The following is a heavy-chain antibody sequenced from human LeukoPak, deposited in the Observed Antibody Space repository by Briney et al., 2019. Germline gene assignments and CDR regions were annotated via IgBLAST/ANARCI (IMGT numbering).Heavy chain of an antibody. CDR3: ARGSGSSGYSLDY. CDR2: INHSGST. CDR1: GGSFSGYC. J-gene: IGHJ4*02. D-gene: IGHD3-22*01. V-gene: IGHV4-34*01. Sequence: SETLSLTCAVYGGSFSGYCWSWIRQPPGKGLEWIGEINHSGSTNYNPSLKSRVTISVDTSKNQFSLKLSSVTAADTAVYYCARGSGSSGYSLDYWGQGTLVTVSS.